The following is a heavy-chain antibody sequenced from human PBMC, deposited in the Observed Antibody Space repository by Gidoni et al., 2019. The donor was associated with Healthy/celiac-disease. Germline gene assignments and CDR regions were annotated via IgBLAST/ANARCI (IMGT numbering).Heavy chain of an antibody. J-gene: IGHJ6*03. V-gene: IGHV3-53*01. CDR2: IDSGGST. D-gene: IGHD6-6*01. Sequence: EVQLVEPGGGLIQPGGSLRLSCAASGFTVSSHYMSWVRKSPGKGLDWVSVIDSGGSTYYADSVKGRFTISRDNSKNTLYLQMNSLRAEETAVYYCASGIAARPNYYYYYMDVWGKGTTVTVSS. CDR3: ASGIAARPNYYYYYMDV. CDR1: GFTVSSHY.